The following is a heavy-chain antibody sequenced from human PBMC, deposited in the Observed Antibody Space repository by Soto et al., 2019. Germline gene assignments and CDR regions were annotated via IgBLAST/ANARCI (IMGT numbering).Heavy chain of an antibody. V-gene: IGHV2-5*02. J-gene: IGHJ5*02. Sequence: ITLKESGPTLVQPTQTLTLTCTSSGFSRSTNSVGVGWIRQPPGKALEWLALIYWDDDKRYSPSLTSRLTITKYTAKHQRALTMTKMNPVDTATYYSSHLPCGTGSHTGSVDPWGQGALFTVS. CDR2: IYWDDDK. CDR3: SHLPCGTGSHTGSVDP. CDR1: GFSRSTNSVG. D-gene: IGHD3-10*01.